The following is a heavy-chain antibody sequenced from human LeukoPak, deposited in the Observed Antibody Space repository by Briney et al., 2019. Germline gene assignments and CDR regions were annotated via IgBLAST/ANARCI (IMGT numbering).Heavy chain of an antibody. CDR2: IYSGGNT. D-gene: IGHD6-19*01. J-gene: IGHJ4*02. CDR3: ARDASNGWRYYFDY. Sequence: GGSLRLSCAASGFTVSSNYMSWVRQAPGKGLEWVSVIYSGGNTYYADSVKGRFTISRDNSNNTLYLQMNSLRAEDTAVYYCARDASNGWRYYFDYWGQGTLVTVSS. V-gene: IGHV3-66*01. CDR1: GFTVSSNY.